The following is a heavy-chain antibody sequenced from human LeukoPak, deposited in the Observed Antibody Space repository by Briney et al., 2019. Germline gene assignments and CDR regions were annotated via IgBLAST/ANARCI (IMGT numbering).Heavy chain of an antibody. CDR2: IHAGNGDT. CDR3: ARGARGYDSPAYFDY. V-gene: IGHV1-3*01. CDR1: GYTFTSYA. D-gene: IGHD5-12*01. Sequence: ASVKVSCKASGYTFTSYAFHWVRQAPGQRLEWLGWIHAGNGDTKHSQKFQDRLTITRDTSASTAYMELSSLRSEDTAVYYCARGARGYDSPAYFDYWGQGTLVTVSS. J-gene: IGHJ4*02.